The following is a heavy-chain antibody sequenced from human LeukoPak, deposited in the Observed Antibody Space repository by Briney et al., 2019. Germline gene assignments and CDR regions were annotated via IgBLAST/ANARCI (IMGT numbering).Heavy chain of an antibody. CDR1: RYTFTGYY. D-gene: IGHD2-21*02. V-gene: IGHV1-2*02. J-gene: IGHJ4*02. Sequence: ASLKVSSKASRYTFTGYYMHSVRPAPGQGLECMGWINPNSGGTNYAQKFQGRVTMTRDTSISTAYMELSRLTSDDTALYYCARTYTAVHYFDYWGQGTLVTVSS. CDR3: ARTYTAVHYFDY. CDR2: INPNSGGT.